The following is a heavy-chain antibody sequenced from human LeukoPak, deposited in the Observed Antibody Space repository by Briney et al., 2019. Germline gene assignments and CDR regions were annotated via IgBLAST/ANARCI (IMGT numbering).Heavy chain of an antibody. CDR3: ASIAAAGTGYFEYFQH. CDR2: IYPGDSDT. Sequence: GESLKISCKGSGYSFTSYWIGWVRQMPGKGLEWMGIIYPGDSDTRYSPSFQGQVTISADKSISTAYLQWSSLKASDTAMYYCASIAAAGTGYFEYFQHWGQGTLVTVSS. CDR1: GYSFTSYW. D-gene: IGHD6-13*01. J-gene: IGHJ1*01. V-gene: IGHV5-51*01.